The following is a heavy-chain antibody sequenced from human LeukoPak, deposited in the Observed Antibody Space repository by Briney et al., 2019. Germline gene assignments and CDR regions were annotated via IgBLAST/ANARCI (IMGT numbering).Heavy chain of an antibody. CDR1: GGSFSGYY. CDR2: INHSGST. V-gene: IGHV4-34*01. J-gene: IGHJ4*02. Sequence: KPSETLSLTCAVYGGSFSGYYWSWIRQPPGKGLEWIGEINHSGSTNYNPSLKSRVTISVDTSKNQFSLKLSSVTAADTAVYYCARESGAVAGTLDYWGQGTLVTVSS. CDR3: ARESGAVAGTLDY. D-gene: IGHD6-19*01.